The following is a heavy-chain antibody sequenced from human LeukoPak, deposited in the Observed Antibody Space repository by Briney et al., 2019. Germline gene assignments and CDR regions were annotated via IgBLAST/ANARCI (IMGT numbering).Heavy chain of an antibody. D-gene: IGHD4-11*01. CDR1: GGSISSGNYY. V-gene: IGHV4-61*02. Sequence: SQTLSLTXTVSGGSISSGNYYWSWIGQPAGKGLEWIGRVYTSGNTNYNPSLKSRVTISVDTSKNQFSLKLSSVTAADTAVYYCARARKTTVTTVNWFDPWGQGTLVTVSS. J-gene: IGHJ5*02. CDR3: ARARKTTVTTVNWFDP. CDR2: VYTSGNT.